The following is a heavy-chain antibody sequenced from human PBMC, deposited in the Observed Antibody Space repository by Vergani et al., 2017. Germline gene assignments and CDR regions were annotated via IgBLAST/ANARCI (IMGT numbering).Heavy chain of an antibody. Sequence: QVQLVQSGDEVKKPVSSVKVSCKASGGIVSNYAITWVRQAPGHGLEWLGRIIPVFGTTDYGQRFQGRVTITADESTSTAYVELSSLTSDDAAMYYCAKTGMTTATYYGMDVWGQGTTVTVSS. V-gene: IGHV1-69*13. J-gene: IGHJ6*02. CDR2: IIPVFGTT. D-gene: IGHD4-11*01. CDR3: AKTGMTTATYYGMDV. CDR1: GGIVSNYA.